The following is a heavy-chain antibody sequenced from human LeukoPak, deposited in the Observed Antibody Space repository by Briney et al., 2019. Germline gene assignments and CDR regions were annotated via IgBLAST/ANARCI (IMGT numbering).Heavy chain of an antibody. J-gene: IGHJ3*02. CDR3: ARDRFGGFGESAFDI. D-gene: IGHD3-10*01. CDR1: GFTFSDYY. V-gene: IGHV3-11*01. Sequence: PGGSLRLTCAACGFTFSDYYMSWIRQAPGKGLEWISYISSSGSTIYYADSVKGRFTISRDNAKNSLYLQMNSLRAEDTAVYYCARDRFGGFGESAFDIWGQGTMVTVSS. CDR2: ISSSGSTI.